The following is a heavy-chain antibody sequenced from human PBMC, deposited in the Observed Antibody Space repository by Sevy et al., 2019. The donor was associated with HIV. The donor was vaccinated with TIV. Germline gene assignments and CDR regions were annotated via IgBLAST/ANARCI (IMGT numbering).Heavy chain of an antibody. CDR3: ALERLSSDVAEYFQN. CDR1: GFTFNRYS. CDR2: ISFDATNK. V-gene: IGHV3-30-3*01. Sequence: GGSLRLSCAASGFTFNRYSMHWVRQAPGTGLEWVATISFDATNKHYPDSVKGRFTISRDNFQNSLFLQMDSLRPEDTAVYYCALERLSSDVAEYFQNWGQRTLVTVSS. D-gene: IGHD1-1*01. J-gene: IGHJ1*01.